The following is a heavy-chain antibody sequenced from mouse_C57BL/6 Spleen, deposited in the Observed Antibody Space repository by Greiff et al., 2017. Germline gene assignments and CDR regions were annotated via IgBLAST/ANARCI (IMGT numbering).Heavy chain of an antibody. CDR3: AREGNWDGSAY. J-gene: IGHJ3*01. V-gene: IGHV5-6*01. CDR1: GFTFSSYG. Sequence: EVMLVESGGDLVKPGGSLKLSCAASGFTFSSYGMSWVRQTPDKRLEWVATISSGGSYTYYPDSVKGRFTISRENAKNTLYLQMRSLKSEDTAMYYCAREGNWDGSAYWGQGTLVTVSA. CDR2: ISSGGSYT. D-gene: IGHD4-1*01.